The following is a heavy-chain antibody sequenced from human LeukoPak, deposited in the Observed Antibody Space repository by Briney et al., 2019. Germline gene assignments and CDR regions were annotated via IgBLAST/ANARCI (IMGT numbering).Heavy chain of an antibody. V-gene: IGHV4-34*01. CDR3: ARDHYDYVWGSYRYPRYFDY. J-gene: IGHJ4*02. D-gene: IGHD3-16*02. CDR2: INHSGST. CDR1: GGSFSGYY. Sequence: PSETLSLTCAVYGGSFSGYYWSWIRQPPGKGLEWIGEINHSGSTNYNPSLKSRVTISVDTSKNQFSLKLSSVTAADTAVYYCARDHYDYVWGSYRYPRYFDYWGQGTLVTVSS.